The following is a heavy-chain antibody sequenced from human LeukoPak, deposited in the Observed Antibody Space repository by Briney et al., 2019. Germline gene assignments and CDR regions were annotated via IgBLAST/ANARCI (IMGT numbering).Heavy chain of an antibody. V-gene: IGHV4-61*02. J-gene: IGHJ6*03. CDR3: ARDWSSGPLYYYYYYYMDV. CDR1: GGSISSGSYY. CDR2: IYTSGST. D-gene: IGHD6-19*01. Sequence: PSQTLSLTCTVSGGSISSGSYYWSWIRQPAGKGLEWIGRIYTSGSTNYNPSLKSRVTISVDTSKNQFSLKLSSVTAADTAVYYCARDWSSGPLYYYYYYYMDVWGKGTTVTVSS.